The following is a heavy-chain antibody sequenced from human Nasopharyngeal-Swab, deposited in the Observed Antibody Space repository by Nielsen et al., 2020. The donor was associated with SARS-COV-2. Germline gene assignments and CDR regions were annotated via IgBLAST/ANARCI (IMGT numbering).Heavy chain of an antibody. CDR3: RGWLATYDI. CDR1: GFTINKYG. Sequence: GESLKISYAASGFTINKYGMNWVRQAPRKGLEWVSHMSNSGATIYYADSVKGRFTISRDNAKNSIYLQMSSLRAEDTAVYYCRGWLATYDIWGQGTLVTVSS. CDR2: MSNSGATI. V-gene: IGHV3-48*03. D-gene: IGHD3-22*01. J-gene: IGHJ3*02.